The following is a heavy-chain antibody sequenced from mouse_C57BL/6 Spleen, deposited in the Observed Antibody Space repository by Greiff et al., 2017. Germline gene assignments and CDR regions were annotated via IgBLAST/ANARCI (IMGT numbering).Heavy chain of an antibody. V-gene: IGHV1-15*01. D-gene: IGHD2-1*01. CDR1: GYTFTDYE. CDR2: IDPETGGT. Sequence: QVQLQQSGAELVRPGASVTLSCKASGYTFTDYEMHWVKQTPVHGLEWIGAIDPETGGTAYNQKFKGKAILTADKSSSTAYMELRGLTSEDSAVYYCTKYYYGNLDYWGQGTTLTVSS. CDR3: TKYYYGNLDY. J-gene: IGHJ2*01.